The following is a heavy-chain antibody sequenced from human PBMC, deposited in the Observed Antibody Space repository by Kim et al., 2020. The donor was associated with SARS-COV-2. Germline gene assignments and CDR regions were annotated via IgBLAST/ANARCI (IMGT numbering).Heavy chain of an antibody. D-gene: IGHD1-7*01. CDR1: GYTFASYW. J-gene: IGHJ4*02. CDR3: AKLNWDYYFFDY. CDR2: IYPGDSST. Sequence: GESLKISCQASGYTFASYWIGWVRQMPGKGLEWMGIIYPGDSSTRYSPSFQGQVTISADKSVSTAYLQWSSLKASYTAIYYCAKLNWDYYFFDYLGQGTL. V-gene: IGHV5-51*01.